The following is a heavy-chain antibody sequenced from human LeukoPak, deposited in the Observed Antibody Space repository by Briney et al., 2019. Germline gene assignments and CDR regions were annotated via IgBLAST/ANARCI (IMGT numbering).Heavy chain of an antibody. Sequence: GGSLRLSCAASGFTFNNYGIHWVRQAPGKGLEWVAFVYYHGNTKFYAASVKGRFTISRDNSKNTLYLQMNSLRAEDTAVYYCAKAGYSSSWYQDNWFDPWGQGTLVTVSS. CDR1: GFTFNNYG. V-gene: IGHV3-30*02. CDR2: VYYHGNTK. J-gene: IGHJ5*02. D-gene: IGHD6-13*01. CDR3: AKAGYSSSWYQDNWFDP.